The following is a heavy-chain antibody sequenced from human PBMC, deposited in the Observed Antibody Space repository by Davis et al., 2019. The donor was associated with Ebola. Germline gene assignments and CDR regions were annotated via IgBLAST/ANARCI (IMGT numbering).Heavy chain of an antibody. CDR1: GDSISGFY. J-gene: IGHJ5*02. V-gene: IGHV4-59*12. Sequence: MPSETLSLTCTVSGDSISGFYWSWIRQPPGRGMEWIGYIYNSGDTNYNPSLKSRVTISVDTSKNQFSLKLSSVTAADTAVYYCARVKYQLLLVTWPWGQGTLVTVSS. D-gene: IGHD2-2*01. CDR2: IYNSGDT. CDR3: ARVKYQLLLVTWP.